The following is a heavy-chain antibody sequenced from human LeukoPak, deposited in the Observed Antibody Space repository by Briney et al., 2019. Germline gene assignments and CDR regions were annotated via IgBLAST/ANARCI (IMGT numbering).Heavy chain of an antibody. CDR2: IGGSGGDT. CDR1: GFSFSSYA. V-gene: IGHV3-23*01. J-gene: IGHJ4*02. D-gene: IGHD3-22*01. CDR3: AKDRDYDSSGYYYLSFDY. Sequence: GGSLRLSCAASGFSFSSYAMSWVRQAPGKGLEWVSAIGGSGGDTYYADSVKGRFTISRDNSKNTLYLQMNSLRAEDTAVYYCAKDRDYDSSGYYYLSFDYWGQGTLVTVSS.